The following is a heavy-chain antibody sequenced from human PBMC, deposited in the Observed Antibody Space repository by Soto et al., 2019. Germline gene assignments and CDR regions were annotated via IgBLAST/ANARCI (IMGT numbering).Heavy chain of an antibody. CDR2: IKSKTDGGTA. V-gene: IGHV3-15*01. CDR1: RFSFTNAW. Sequence: EVQLVDSGGGFVKPGGSHRLSCVASRFSFTNAWMSWVREAPGKGPERVSRIKSKTDGGTADYAAPVIGRFTISRDDTQNTLYLHMNSMKTEDTALYHCSTDIGIYGLDIWGQGTTVTVSS. J-gene: IGHJ6*02. CDR3: STDIGIYGLDI. D-gene: IGHD1-26*01.